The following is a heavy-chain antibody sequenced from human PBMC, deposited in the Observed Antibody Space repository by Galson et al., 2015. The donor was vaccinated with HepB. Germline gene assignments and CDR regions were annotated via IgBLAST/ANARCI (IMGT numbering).Heavy chain of an antibody. CDR2: IYYSGST. Sequence: QVQLQESGPGLVKPSETLSLTCSVSGGSISSYYWSWIRQPPGKGLEWIGYIYYSGSTNYNPSLKSRVTISVVTSKNQFSLKLSSVTAADTAVYYCARVFGSGLSMDVWGQGTTVTVSS. CDR1: GGSISSYY. V-gene: IGHV4-59*01. CDR3: ARVFGSGLSMDV. D-gene: IGHD6-19*01. J-gene: IGHJ6*02.